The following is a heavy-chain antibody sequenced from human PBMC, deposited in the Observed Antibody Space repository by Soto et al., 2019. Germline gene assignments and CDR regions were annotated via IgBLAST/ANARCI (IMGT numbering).Heavy chain of an antibody. J-gene: IGHJ6*01. D-gene: IGHD5-18*01. CDR3: GADAIPKPQGGTESDTAMVAFYFYYGRDV. CDR2: IVVGSGNT. Sequence: SVKVSCKASGFTFTSSAVQWVLQARGQRLEWIGWIVVGSGNTNYAQKFQERVTITRDMSTSTAYMELSSLRSEDTAVYYCGADAIPKPQGGTESDTAMVAFYFYYGRDVWGQGTTVTVPS. CDR1: GFTFTSSA. V-gene: IGHV1-58*01.